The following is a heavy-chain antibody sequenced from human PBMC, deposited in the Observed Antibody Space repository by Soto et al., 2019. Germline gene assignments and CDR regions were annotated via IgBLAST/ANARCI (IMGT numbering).Heavy chain of an antibody. CDR1: SGSISSSNW. D-gene: IGHD3-3*01. CDR3: ARGVLYYDFWSGPNAFDI. V-gene: IGHV4-4*02. CDR2: IYHSGST. Sequence: SETLSLTCAVSSGSISSSNWWSWVRQPPGKGLEWIGEIYHSGSTNYNPSLKSRVTISVDKSKNQFSLKLSSVTAADTAVYYCARGVLYYDFWSGPNAFDIWGQGTTVTVSS. J-gene: IGHJ3*02.